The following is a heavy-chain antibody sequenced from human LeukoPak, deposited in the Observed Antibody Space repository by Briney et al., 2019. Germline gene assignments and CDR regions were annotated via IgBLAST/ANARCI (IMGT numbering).Heavy chain of an antibody. Sequence: GGSLRLSCAASGFTFSSYGMHWVRQAPGKGLEWVAVIWYDGSNKYYADSVKGRFTISRDNSKNSLYLQMNSLRAEDTAVYYCATLPHDFWSGYYDYWGQGTLVTVSS. CDR3: ATLPHDFWSGYYDY. CDR1: GFTFSSYG. D-gene: IGHD3-3*01. V-gene: IGHV3-33*01. CDR2: IWYDGSNK. J-gene: IGHJ4*02.